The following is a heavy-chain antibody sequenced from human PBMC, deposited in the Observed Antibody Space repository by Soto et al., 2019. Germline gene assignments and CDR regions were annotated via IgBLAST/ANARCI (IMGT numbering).Heavy chain of an antibody. CDR1: GASVNNRNYH. D-gene: IGHD3-10*01. J-gene: IGHJ4*02. CDR2: VQYGGST. Sequence: QVQLQESGPGLVKPSETLSLTCTVSGASVNNRNYHWSWIRQPPGRGLEWIGQVQYGGSTEFASSSLKSRLTLSIDASKNESSLKLSSVTAADTAIYSCAVLLQGGGGDGNWGQGTLVTVSS. CDR3: AVLLQGGGGDGN. V-gene: IGHV4-61*01.